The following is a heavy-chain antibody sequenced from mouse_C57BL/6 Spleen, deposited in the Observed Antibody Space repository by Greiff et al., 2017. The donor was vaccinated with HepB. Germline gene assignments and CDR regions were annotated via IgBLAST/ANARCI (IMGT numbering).Heavy chain of an antibody. J-gene: IGHJ1*03. CDR3: ATTRDYGGRGGYFDF. Sequence: QVQLKQSGAELVRPGTSVKVSCKASGYTFTNYLIEWVKQRPGQGLEWIGVVNPGSGGTNYNEKFKGKATLTADESSSTAYMQLRSLTTEDSAVYSCATTRDYGGRGGYFDFWGTGTTVTVSS. CDR2: VNPGSGGT. D-gene: IGHD1-1*01. CDR1: GYTFTNYL. V-gene: IGHV1-54*01.